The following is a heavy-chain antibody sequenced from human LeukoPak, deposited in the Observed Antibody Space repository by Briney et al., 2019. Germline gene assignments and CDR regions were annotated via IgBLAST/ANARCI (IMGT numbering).Heavy chain of an antibody. D-gene: IGHD3-22*01. CDR1: GGSISSYY. J-gene: IGHJ4*02. Sequence: PSETLSLTCTVSGGSISSYYWSWIRQPPGKGLEWIGYIYYSGSTNYNPSLKSRVTISVDTSKNQFSLKLSSVNAADTAVYYCARRSGIYDSSGGLDYWGQGTLVTVSS. V-gene: IGHV4-59*08. CDR3: ARRSGIYDSSGGLDY. CDR2: IYYSGST.